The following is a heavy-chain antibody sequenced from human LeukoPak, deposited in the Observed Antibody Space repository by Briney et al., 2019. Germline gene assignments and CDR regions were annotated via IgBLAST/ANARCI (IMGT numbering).Heavy chain of an antibody. CDR3: AKSTYSSGWYYFDY. Sequence: GGSLRLSCAASGFTFSSYAMSWVRQAPGKGPEWVSAISGSGGNTYYADSVKGRFTISRDNSKNTLYLQMNSLRAEDTAVYYCAKSTYSSGWYYFDYWGQGTLVTVSS. V-gene: IGHV3-23*01. CDR1: GFTFSSYA. D-gene: IGHD6-19*01. J-gene: IGHJ4*02. CDR2: ISGSGGNT.